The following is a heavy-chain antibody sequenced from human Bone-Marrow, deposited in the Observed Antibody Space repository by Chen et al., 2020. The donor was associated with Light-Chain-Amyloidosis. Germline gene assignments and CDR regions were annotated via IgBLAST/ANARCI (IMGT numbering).Heavy chain of an antibody. CDR2: IYPDDSDA. CDR3: ARRIDGYNFDY. J-gene: IGHJ4*02. D-gene: IGHD5-12*01. CDR1: GYTFPNYW. V-gene: IGHV5-51*01. Sequence: EVQLEQSGPEVKKPGESLKISCKGSGYTFPNYWIGWVRQMPGKGLEWMGVIYPDDSDARYSPSFEGQVTISVYKSITPAFRQWWGLKASDTAMYYCARRIDGYNFDYWGQGTLVTVSS.